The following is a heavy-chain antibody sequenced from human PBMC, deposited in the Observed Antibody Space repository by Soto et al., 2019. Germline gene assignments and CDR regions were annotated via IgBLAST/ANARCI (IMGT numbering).Heavy chain of an antibody. D-gene: IGHD3-3*01. CDR1: GGSISSSY. J-gene: IGHJ6*02. Sequence: KPSETLSLTCTVSGGSISSSYWNWIRQPPGKGLEWIGYIYYSGSTNYNPSLKSRVTISVDTSKNQVSLNLTSVTAADTAVYFCARDNGWSARGYYYYYGMDVWGQGTTVTVSS. CDR2: IYYSGST. V-gene: IGHV4-59*01. CDR3: ARDNGWSARGYYYYYGMDV.